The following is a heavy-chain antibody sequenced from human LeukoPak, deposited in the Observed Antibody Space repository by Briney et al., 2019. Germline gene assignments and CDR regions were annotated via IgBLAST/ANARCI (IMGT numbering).Heavy chain of an antibody. CDR1: GGSISSGGYY. J-gene: IGHJ4*02. Sequence: SEALSLTCTVSGGSISSGGYYWSWIRQHPGKGLEWIGYIYYSGSTYYNPSLKSRVTISVDTSKNQFSLKLSSVTAADTAVYYCARGSLRYYYGSGSSPATPENYWGQGTLVTVSS. V-gene: IGHV4-31*03. CDR3: ARGSLRYYYGSGSSPATPENY. D-gene: IGHD3-10*01. CDR2: IYYSGST.